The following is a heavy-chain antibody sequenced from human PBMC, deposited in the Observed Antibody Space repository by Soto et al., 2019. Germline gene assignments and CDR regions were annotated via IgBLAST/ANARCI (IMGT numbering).Heavy chain of an antibody. CDR3: ATDRAYCGGDCYSN. J-gene: IGHJ4*02. V-gene: IGHV1-46*01. D-gene: IGHD2-21*02. Sequence: GASVKVSCKASGGTFSSYAISWVRQAPGQGLEWMGIINPSGGSTSYAQKFQGRVTMTEDTSTNTAYMELSSLRSEDTAVYYCATDRAYCGGDCYSNWGQGTLVTVSS. CDR2: INPSGGST. CDR1: GGTFSSYA.